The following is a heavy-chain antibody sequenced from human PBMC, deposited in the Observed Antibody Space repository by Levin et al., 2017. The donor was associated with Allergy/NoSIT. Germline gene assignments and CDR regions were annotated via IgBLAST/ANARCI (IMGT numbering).Heavy chain of an antibody. CDR1: GGSFSTYA. CDR2: IIPLYGTP. CDR3: AAVRERAALRSYWYFDL. V-gene: IGHV1-69*13. D-gene: IGHD3-3*01. J-gene: IGHJ2*01. Sequence: SVKVSCKTSGGSFSTYALNWVRQAPGQGLEWMGGIIPLYGTPDYAQKFRGRVTITADESTSTTYMELNSLTSNDTAVYYCAAVRERAALRSYWYFDLWGRGTLVTVSS.